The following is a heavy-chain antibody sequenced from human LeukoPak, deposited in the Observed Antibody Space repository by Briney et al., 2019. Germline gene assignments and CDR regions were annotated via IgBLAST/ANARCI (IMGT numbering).Heavy chain of an antibody. CDR1: EYTFTGYY. J-gene: IGHJ4*02. V-gene: IGHV1-2*02. CDR3: ARDFSVGEFLGPSDY. CDR2: IKPNSGGT. D-gene: IGHD3-10*01. Sequence: ASVKASCTASEYTFTGYYMHWVRQAPGQRLEWMGWIKPNSGGTNYAQKFQGRVTMTRDTSISTAYMELSRLRSDDTAVYYCARDFSVGEFLGPSDYWGQGTLVTVSS.